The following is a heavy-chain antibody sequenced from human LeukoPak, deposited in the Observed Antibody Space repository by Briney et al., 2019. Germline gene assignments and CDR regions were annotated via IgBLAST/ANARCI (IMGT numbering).Heavy chain of an antibody. J-gene: IGHJ4*02. Sequence: PSETLSLTCAVYGGSFSGYYWSWIRQSPGKGLEWIGEINHSGSTNYNPSLKSRVTISVDTSKNQFSLKLSSVTAADTAVYYCARQTYYDFWSGYDTWGQGTLVTVSS. CDR1: GGSFSGYY. CDR3: ARQTYYDFWSGYDT. CDR2: INHSGST. D-gene: IGHD3-3*01. V-gene: IGHV4-34*01.